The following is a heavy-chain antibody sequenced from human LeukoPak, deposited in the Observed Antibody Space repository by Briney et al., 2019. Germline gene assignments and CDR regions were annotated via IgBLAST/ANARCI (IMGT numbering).Heavy chain of an antibody. Sequence: GGSLRLSCAASGFTFSTYAMTWVRQALGKGLEWVSGINSIGDEIYYADSVRCRFTISRDNSNNALYLQMDSLRAEDTAVYYCANWIGSSSRDYWGQGTLVTVSS. V-gene: IGHV3-23*01. CDR3: ANWIGSSSRDY. D-gene: IGHD6-6*01. CDR1: GFTFSTYA. J-gene: IGHJ4*02. CDR2: INSIGDEI.